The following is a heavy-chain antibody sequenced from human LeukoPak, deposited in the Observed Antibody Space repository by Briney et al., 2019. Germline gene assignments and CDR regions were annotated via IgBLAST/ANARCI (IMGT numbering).Heavy chain of an antibody. D-gene: IGHD2-15*01. Sequence: GESLKISFKGSGYSFTSYWIGWVRQMPGKGLEWMGFIYPGDSDTRYSPSFQGQVTISTDKSISTAYLQWSSLKASDTALYYCARLACSGGSCYQPFDYWGQGALVTVSS. CDR3: ARLACSGGSCYQPFDY. CDR2: IYPGDSDT. J-gene: IGHJ4*02. CDR1: GYSFTSYW. V-gene: IGHV5-51*01.